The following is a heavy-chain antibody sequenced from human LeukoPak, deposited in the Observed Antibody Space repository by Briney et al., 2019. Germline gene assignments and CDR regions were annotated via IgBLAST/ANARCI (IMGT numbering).Heavy chain of an antibody. V-gene: IGHV3-30-3*01. CDR3: VTIWGYCSGGSCRAPFDY. J-gene: IGHJ4*02. CDR2: ISYDGSNK. CDR1: GFTFSSYA. Sequence: PGGSLRLSCAASGFTFSSYAMHWVRQAPGKGLEWVAVISYDGSNKYYADSVKGRFTISRDNSKNTLYLQMNSLRAEDTAVYYCVTIWGYCSGGSCRAPFDYWGQGTLVTVSS. D-gene: IGHD2-15*01.